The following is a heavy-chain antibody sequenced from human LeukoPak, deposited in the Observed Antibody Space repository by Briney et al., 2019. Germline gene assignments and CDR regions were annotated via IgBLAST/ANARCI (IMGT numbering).Heavy chain of an antibody. J-gene: IGHJ4*01. V-gene: IGHV4-31*03. CDR1: GGSISSGDYY. Sequence: SETLSLTCTVSGGSISSGDYYWSWIRQDPGKGLEWIGHIYYSGTTYYSPSLRSRVTMSVDTSKNQFSLNLSSVTAADTAVYYCARITGSSVKVDYWGQGTLVTVSS. CDR3: ARITGSSVKVDY. D-gene: IGHD1-14*01. CDR2: IYYSGTT.